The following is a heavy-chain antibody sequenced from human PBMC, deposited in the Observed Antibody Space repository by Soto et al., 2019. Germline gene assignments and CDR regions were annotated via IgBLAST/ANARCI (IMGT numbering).Heavy chain of an antibody. D-gene: IGHD6-19*01. V-gene: IGHV3-15*01. CDR3: STGAPVSGLLFDS. CDR2: IKSKSDGGTT. Sequence: EVHLVESGGGLVKPGGPLRLSCAASGFTFSNAWMNWVRQAPGKGLEWVGRIKSKSDGGTTDYAAPVKGRFTISRDDSKNTLYLQINSLKSEDTAMYYCSTGAPVSGLLFDSWGQGTLVTVSS. J-gene: IGHJ4*02. CDR1: GFTFSNAW.